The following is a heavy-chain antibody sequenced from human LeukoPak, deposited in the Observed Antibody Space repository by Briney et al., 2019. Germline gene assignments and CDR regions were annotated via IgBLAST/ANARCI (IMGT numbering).Heavy chain of an antibody. CDR3: ARAGVEYYDFWSGRYGMDV. CDR2: IYTSGST. Sequence: SETLSFTCTVSGGSISSYYWSWIRQPAGKGLEWIGRIYTSGSTNYNPSLKSRVTMSVDTSKNQFSLKLSSVTAADTAVYYCARAGVEYYDFWSGRYGMDVWGQGTTVTVSS. J-gene: IGHJ6*02. CDR1: GGSISSYY. D-gene: IGHD3-3*01. V-gene: IGHV4-4*07.